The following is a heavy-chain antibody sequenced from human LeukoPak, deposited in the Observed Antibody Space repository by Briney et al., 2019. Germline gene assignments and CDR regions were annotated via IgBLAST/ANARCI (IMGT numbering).Heavy chain of an antibody. D-gene: IGHD3-9*01. CDR1: GGSISSSSYY. CDR3: ARDPTYYDILTGCFDY. J-gene: IGHJ4*02. V-gene: IGHV4-39*02. Sequence: PSETLSLTCTVSGGSISSSSYYWGWIRQPPGKGLEWIGSIYYSGSTYYNPSLKSRVTISVDTSKNQFSLKLSSVTAADTAVYYCARDPTYYDILTGCFDYWGQGTLVTVSS. CDR2: IYYSGST.